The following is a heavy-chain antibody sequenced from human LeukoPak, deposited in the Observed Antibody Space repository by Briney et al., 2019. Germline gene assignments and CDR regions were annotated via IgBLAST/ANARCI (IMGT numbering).Heavy chain of an antibody. Sequence: GGSLILSCTVSGFTVSSNSMSWVRQAPGKGLEWVSFIYSDNTHYSDSVKGRFTISRDNSKNTLYLQMNSLRAEDTAVYYCAKDTVTTGTDHWGQGTLVTVSS. J-gene: IGHJ4*02. CDR2: IYSDNT. V-gene: IGHV3-53*01. D-gene: IGHD4-17*01. CDR1: GFTVSSNS. CDR3: AKDTVTTGTDH.